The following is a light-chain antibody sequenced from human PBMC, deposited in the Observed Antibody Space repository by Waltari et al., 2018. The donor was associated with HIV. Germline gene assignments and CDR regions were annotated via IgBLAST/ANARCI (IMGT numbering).Light chain of an antibody. J-gene: IGLJ3*02. V-gene: IGLV3-25*03. CDR1: RLSNQY. Sequence: ITCSGSRLSNQYGYWYQQKPGQAPVLVMSRDTERPSGIPERFSGSSSGTTVTLTISGVQAEDEADYYCQSADNSVTHLVCGGGTKLTVL. CDR3: QSADNSVTHLV. CDR2: RDT.